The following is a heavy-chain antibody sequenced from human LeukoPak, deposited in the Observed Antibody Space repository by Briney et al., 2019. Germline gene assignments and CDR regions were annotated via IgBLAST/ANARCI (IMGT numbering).Heavy chain of an antibody. CDR2: IIPILGIA. CDR1: GGTFSSYA. D-gene: IGHD6-13*01. J-gene: IGHJ4*02. V-gene: IGHV1-69*04. CDR3: ARGLQQLAKYYFDY. Sequence: SVKVSCKASGGTFSSYAISWVRQAPGQGLEWMGRIIPILGIANYAQKFQGRVTITADKSTSTAYMELSSLRSEDTAVYYCARGLQQLAKYYFDYWGQGTLVTVSS.